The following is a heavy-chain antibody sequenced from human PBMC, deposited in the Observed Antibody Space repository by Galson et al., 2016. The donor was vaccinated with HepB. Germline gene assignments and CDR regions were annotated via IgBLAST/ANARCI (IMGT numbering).Heavy chain of an antibody. D-gene: IGHD1-26*01. Sequence: LRLSCAASGSTFSNYGMTWVRQAPGKGLEVVSSISRSGDSTDYADSVKGRFTISRDNSKNTLSLQMNSLTADDTAIYYCVQGSTAPAVWGKGTTVTVSS. CDR2: ISRSGDST. CDR1: GSTFSNYG. J-gene: IGHJ6*04. CDR3: VQGSTAPAV. V-gene: IGHV3-23*01.